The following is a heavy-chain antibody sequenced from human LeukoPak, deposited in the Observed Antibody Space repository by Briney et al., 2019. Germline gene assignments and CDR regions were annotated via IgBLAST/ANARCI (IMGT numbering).Heavy chain of an antibody. Sequence: GRSLRLSCVASAFTFSLYWMTWVRQAPGKGLGWVANIKHDGSEKYYVDSVKGRFTISRDNAKKSLYLQMNSLRGEDTAVYYCARGRSTEYWGQGTLVTVSS. J-gene: IGHJ4*02. CDR1: AFTFSLYW. CDR3: ARGRSTEY. V-gene: IGHV3-7*01. CDR2: IKHDGSEK.